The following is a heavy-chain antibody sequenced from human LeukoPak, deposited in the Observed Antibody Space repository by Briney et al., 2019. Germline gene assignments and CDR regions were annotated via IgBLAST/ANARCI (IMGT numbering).Heavy chain of an antibody. Sequence: SVKVSCKASGGTFSSYAISWVRQAPGQGLEWMGGIIPIFGTANYAQKFQGRVTITADESTSTAYMELSSLRSEGTAVYYCARGPYSSSQFDPWGQGTLVTVSS. J-gene: IGHJ5*02. V-gene: IGHV1-69*13. CDR2: IIPIFGTA. CDR3: ARGPYSSSQFDP. D-gene: IGHD6-13*01. CDR1: GGTFSSYA.